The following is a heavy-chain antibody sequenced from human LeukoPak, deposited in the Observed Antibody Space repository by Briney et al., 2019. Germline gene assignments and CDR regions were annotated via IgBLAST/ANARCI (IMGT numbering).Heavy chain of an antibody. Sequence: TSETLSLTCTVSGGSISSYYWSWIRQRAGKGLEWIGRIYSSGSTNYNPSLKSRVTMSVDTSKNQFSLKLSSVTAADTAVYYCARDRGYCRGGSCYLDYWGQGTLVTVSS. J-gene: IGHJ4*02. V-gene: IGHV4-4*07. D-gene: IGHD2-15*01. CDR3: ARDRGYCRGGSCYLDY. CDR1: GGSISSYY. CDR2: IYSSGST.